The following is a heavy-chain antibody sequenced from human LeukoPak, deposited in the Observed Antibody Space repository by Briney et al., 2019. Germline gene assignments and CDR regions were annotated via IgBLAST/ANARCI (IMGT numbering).Heavy chain of an antibody. CDR1: GYTFTSYG. CDR3: AREGIFGVVIGDGP. CDR2: ISAYNGNT. Sequence: ASVKVSCKASGYTFTSYGISWVRQAPGQGLEWMGWISAYNGNTNYAQKLQGRVTMTTDTSTSTAYMELRGLRSDDTAVYYCAREGIFGVVIGDGPWGQGTMVTVSS. V-gene: IGHV1-18*01. D-gene: IGHD3-3*01. J-gene: IGHJ3*01.